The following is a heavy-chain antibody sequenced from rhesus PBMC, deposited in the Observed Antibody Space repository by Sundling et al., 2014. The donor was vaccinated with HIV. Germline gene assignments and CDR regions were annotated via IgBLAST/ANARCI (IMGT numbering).Heavy chain of an antibody. CDR2: VYGNGVTT. Sequence: QVQLQESGPGLVKPSETLSLTCAVSGGSISSNYWSWIRQPPGKGLEWIGSVYGNGVTTNYNPSLKNRVAISKDTSKNQVSLNLTSVTAADTAVYYCARSYDKYEYFEFWGQGALVTVSS. D-gene: IGHD4-35*01. V-gene: IGHV4-160*01. CDR1: GGSISSNY. J-gene: IGHJ1*01. CDR3: ARSYDKYEYFEF.